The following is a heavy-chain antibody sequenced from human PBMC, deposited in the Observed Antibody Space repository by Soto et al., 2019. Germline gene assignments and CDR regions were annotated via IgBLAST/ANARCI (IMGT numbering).Heavy chain of an antibody. CDR1: GYRFSTYW. D-gene: IGHD2-15*01. CDR2: IYPNDLHT. Sequence: GESLKISCKGSGYRFSTYWIGWVRQMPGKGLEWVGIIYPNDLHTRYSPSFQGQVTISADKSISTAYLQWTSLKASDTAMYYCATDIGVPYWGQGTLVTVSS. J-gene: IGHJ4*02. CDR3: ATDIGVPY. V-gene: IGHV5-51*01.